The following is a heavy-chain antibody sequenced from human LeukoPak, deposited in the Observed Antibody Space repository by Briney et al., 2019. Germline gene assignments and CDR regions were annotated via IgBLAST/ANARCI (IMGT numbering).Heavy chain of an antibody. V-gene: IGHV1-2*02. CDR2: INPNSGGT. J-gene: IGHJ6*03. CDR1: GYTFTGYY. CDR3: ARGVYCSSTSCYWGYYYYMDV. Sequence: ASVKVSCKASGYTFTGYYMHWVRQAPGQGLEWMGWINPNSGGTNYAQKFQGRVTMTRDTSISTAYMELSRLRSDDTAVYYCARGVYCSSTSCYWGYYYYMDVWGKGTTVTVSS. D-gene: IGHD2-2*01.